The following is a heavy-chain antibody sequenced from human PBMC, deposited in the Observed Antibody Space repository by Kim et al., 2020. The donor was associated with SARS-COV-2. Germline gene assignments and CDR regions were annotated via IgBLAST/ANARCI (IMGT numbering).Heavy chain of an antibody. Sequence: GGSLRLSCAASGFTFSDYYMSWIRQAPGKGLELVSYISSSSSYTNYADSVKGRFTISRDNAKHSLYLQMNSLRAEDTAVYYCARGYCSGGSCYGYFDYWGQGTLVTVSS. CDR1: GFTFSDYY. CDR3: ARGYCSGGSCYGYFDY. J-gene: IGHJ4*02. CDR2: ISSSSSYT. D-gene: IGHD2-15*01. V-gene: IGHV3-11*05.